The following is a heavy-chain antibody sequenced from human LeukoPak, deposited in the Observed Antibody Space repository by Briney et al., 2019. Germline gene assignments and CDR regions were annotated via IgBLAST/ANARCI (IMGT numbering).Heavy chain of an antibody. CDR3: ARGHYGLDV. CDR1: GFTFSDHY. CDR2: IYNSASNT. V-gene: IGHV3-11*01. Sequence: GESLRLSCAASGFTFSDHYMSWIRQTPGKGLEWVSYIYNSASNTYYADSVKGRFTISRDNAKNVLYLQMNNLRVEDTAVYYCARGHYGLDVWGQGTTVTVSS. J-gene: IGHJ6*02.